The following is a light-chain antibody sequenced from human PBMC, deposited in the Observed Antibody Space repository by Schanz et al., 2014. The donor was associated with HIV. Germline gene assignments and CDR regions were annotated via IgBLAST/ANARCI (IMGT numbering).Light chain of an antibody. CDR2: DVN. CDR1: SADVGGYDY. Sequence: QSALTQPPSASGSPGQSVTISCTGTSADVGGYDYVSWYQQHPGKAPKLMIYDVNKRPSGVPDRFSGSKSGNTASLTISGLQAEDEADYYCSSYTSSSTLVVFGGGTKVTVL. V-gene: IGLV2-8*01. CDR3: SSYTSSSTLVV. J-gene: IGLJ2*01.